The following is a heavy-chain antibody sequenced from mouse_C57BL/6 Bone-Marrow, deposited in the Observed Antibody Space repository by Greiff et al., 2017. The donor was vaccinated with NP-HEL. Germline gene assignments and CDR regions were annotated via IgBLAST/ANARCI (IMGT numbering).Heavy chain of an antibody. J-gene: IGHJ3*01. CDR2: IYPKSGDT. Sequence: VQLQQSGAELARPGASVTLSCKASGYTFTGYDMHWVKQTPGQGLEWIGAIYPKSGDTYYNEKFKGKATLTADKSSSTAYMELRSLTSEDSAIYLGARTVDGSFADWGQGTPVTVS. CDR1: GYTFTGYD. D-gene: IGHD1-2*01. CDR3: ARTVDGSFAD. V-gene: IGHV1-81*01.